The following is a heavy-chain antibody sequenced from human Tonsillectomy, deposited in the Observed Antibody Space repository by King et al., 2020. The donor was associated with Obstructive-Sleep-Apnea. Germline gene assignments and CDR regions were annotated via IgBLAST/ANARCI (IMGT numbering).Heavy chain of an antibody. V-gene: IGHV3-49*03. Sequence: VQLVESGGGLVQPGRSLRLSCTASGLTFSDYAMNWFRQAPGRGLEWVGFIRSKPYGGTTEYAASVQGRFSISRDNSKSIANLQMNSLKTEDTAVYYCTTTTTVTTYAFDIWGQGTMVTVSS. J-gene: IGHJ3*02. CDR1: GLTFSDYA. CDR3: TTTTTVTTYAFDI. D-gene: IGHD4-17*01. CDR2: IRSKPYGGTT.